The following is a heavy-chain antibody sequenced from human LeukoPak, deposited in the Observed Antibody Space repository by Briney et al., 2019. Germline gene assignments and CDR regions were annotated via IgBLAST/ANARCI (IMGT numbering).Heavy chain of an antibody. Sequence: GGSLRLSCAASGFTFSSYSMNWVRQAPGKGLEWVSYISSSSSTIYYADSVKGRFTISRDNAKNSLYLQMNSLRDEDTAVYYRARDLGELELYYFDYWGQGTLVTVSS. V-gene: IGHV3-48*02. CDR1: GFTFSSYS. J-gene: IGHJ4*02. CDR2: ISSSSSTI. D-gene: IGHD1-26*01. CDR3: ARDLGELELYYFDY.